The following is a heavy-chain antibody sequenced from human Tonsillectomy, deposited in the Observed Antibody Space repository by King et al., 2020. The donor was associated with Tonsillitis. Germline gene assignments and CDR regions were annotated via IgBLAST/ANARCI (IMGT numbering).Heavy chain of an antibody. Sequence: VQLQESGPGLVKPSETLSLTCTVSGGSISSYYWSWIRQPAGKGLEWIGRIYASGGTNYNPSLKSRVTMSVDTSQNQFSLKLSSVTAADTAVYYCARTGGLRYFYYMDVWGKGNTVTVSS. D-gene: IGHD3-16*01. CDR3: ARTGGLRYFYYMDV. CDR1: GGSISSYY. CDR2: IYASGGT. V-gene: IGHV4-4*07. J-gene: IGHJ6*03.